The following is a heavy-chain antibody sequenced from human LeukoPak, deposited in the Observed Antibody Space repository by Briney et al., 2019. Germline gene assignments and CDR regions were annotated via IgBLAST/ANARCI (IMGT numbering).Heavy chain of an antibody. Sequence: SSETLSLTCAVYGGSFSGYYWSWIRQPPGKGLEWIGEINHSGSTNYNPSLKSRVTISVDTSKNQFSLKLSSVTAADTAVYYCARHFKGWFGESKYYFDYWGQGTLVTVSS. CDR2: INHSGST. V-gene: IGHV4-34*01. CDR1: GGSFSGYY. CDR3: ARHFKGWFGESKYYFDY. J-gene: IGHJ4*02. D-gene: IGHD3-10*01.